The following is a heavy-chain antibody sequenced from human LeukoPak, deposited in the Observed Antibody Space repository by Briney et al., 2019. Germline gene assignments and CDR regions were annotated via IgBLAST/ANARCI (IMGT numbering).Heavy chain of an antibody. Sequence: PSETLSLTCTVSGYSISSGYYWGWIRQPPGKGLEWIGSIYHSGSTYYSPSLKSRVTISVDTSKNQLSLKLSSVTAADTAVYYCARVSYYDSSGNFDYWGQGTLVTVSS. CDR2: IYHSGST. CDR1: GYSISSGYY. J-gene: IGHJ4*02. V-gene: IGHV4-38-2*02. D-gene: IGHD3-22*01. CDR3: ARVSYYDSSGNFDY.